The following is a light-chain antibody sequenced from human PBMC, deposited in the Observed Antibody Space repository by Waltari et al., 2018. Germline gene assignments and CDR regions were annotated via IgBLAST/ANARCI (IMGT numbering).Light chain of an antibody. V-gene: IGLV2-14*03. CDR1: SSDVGGNNF. Sequence: QSALTQPASLSGYPGQSIPISCTGSSSDVGGNNFLSWYQQHPGKPPKLIIYDYTDRPSGVSDRFSGSMSANTASLTISGLLADDEALYFCSSSSTTGTLVLFGGGTKLTVL. CDR2: DYT. J-gene: IGLJ2*01. CDR3: SSSSTTGTLVL.